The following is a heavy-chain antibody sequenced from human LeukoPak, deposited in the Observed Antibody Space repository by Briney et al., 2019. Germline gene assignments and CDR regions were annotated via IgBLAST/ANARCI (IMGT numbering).Heavy chain of an antibody. Sequence: PSETLSLTCTVSGGSISSYYWSWIRQPPGKGLEWIGYIYYSGSTNYNPSLKSRVTISVDTSKNQFSLKLSSVTAADTAVYYCARGGFWYYGMDVWGQGTMVTVSS. CDR3: ARGGFWYYGMDV. CDR1: GGSISSYY. J-gene: IGHJ6*02. CDR2: IYYSGST. V-gene: IGHV4-59*01. D-gene: IGHD2/OR15-2a*01.